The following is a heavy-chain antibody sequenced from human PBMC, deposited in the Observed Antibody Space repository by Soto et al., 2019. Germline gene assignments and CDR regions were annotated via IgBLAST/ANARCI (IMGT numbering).Heavy chain of an antibody. CDR2: IGPESGAT. CDR1: GYTFTGHY. Sequence: QVQLVQSGAEVKKPGASVKVSCKASGYTFTGHYSHWVRQAPEQGPEWMGEIGPESGATRYAQKFQGRGTMTMDTSVTTVYMELKNLSPDDTAVYYCGRGRSGQIVVFYWGQGTPVTVSS. D-gene: IGHD1-26*01. CDR3: GRGRSGQIVVFY. V-gene: IGHV1-2*02. J-gene: IGHJ4*02.